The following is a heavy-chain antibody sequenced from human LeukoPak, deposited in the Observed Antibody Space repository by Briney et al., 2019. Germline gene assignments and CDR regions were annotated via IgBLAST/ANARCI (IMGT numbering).Heavy chain of an antibody. Sequence: GGSLRLSCAASGFTFSNYWMSWVRQAPGKGLEWVANVKPDGSDKYYVDSVKGRFTISRDDAKNSLYLQMNSLRAEDTAVYYCARGGAQRGCFQRWGQGSLVTVSS. CDR2: VKPDGSDK. V-gene: IGHV3-7*01. CDR1: GFTFSNYW. J-gene: IGHJ1*01. D-gene: IGHD3-10*01. CDR3: ARGGAQRGCFQR.